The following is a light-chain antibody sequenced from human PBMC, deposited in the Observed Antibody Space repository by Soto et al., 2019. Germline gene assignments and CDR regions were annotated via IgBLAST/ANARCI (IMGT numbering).Light chain of an antibody. J-gene: IGLJ1*01. V-gene: IGLV2-8*01. CDR2: EVS. CDR3: SSYGGRNNVV. CDR1: SSDVGNYDY. Sequence: QSALTQPPSASGSPGQSVTISCTGTSSDVGNYDYVSWYQQHPGKAPKLIIYEVSYRPLGVPDRFSGSKSGNTASLTVSGLQAEDEADYYCSSYGGRNNVVFGTGTKLTVL.